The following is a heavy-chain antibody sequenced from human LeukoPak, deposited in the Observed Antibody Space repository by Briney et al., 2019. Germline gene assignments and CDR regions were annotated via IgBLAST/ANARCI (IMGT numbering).Heavy chain of an antibody. Sequence: PSETLSLTCSVSGDSVSGYYWSWIRQPPGKGLEWIGYVYQTGHTHYSPSLKSRGTVSLDTSRNKVSLRVSSVTAADTAVYYCAAQPARYYYGVDVWGQGTTVTVSS. CDR1: GDSVSGYY. CDR2: VYQTGHT. J-gene: IGHJ6*02. D-gene: IGHD6-6*01. CDR3: AAQPARYYYGVDV. V-gene: IGHV4-59*02.